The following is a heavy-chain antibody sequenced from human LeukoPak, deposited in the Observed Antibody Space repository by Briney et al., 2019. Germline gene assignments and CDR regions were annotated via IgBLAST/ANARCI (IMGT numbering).Heavy chain of an antibody. CDR3: ARGGSGSYYYYYYYMDV. CDR2: IYYSGST. V-gene: IGHV4-30-4*08. CDR1: GGSISSGDYY. J-gene: IGHJ6*03. Sequence: SQTLSLTCTVSGGSISSGDYYWSWIRQPPGKGLEWIGYIYYSGSTYYNPSLKSRVTISVDTSKNQFSLKLSSVTAADTAVYYCARGGSGSYYYYYYYMDVWGKGTTVTVSS. D-gene: IGHD3-10*01.